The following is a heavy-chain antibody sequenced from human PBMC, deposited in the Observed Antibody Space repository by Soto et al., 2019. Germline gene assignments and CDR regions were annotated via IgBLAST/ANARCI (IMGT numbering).Heavy chain of an antibody. Sequence: ASVKVSCKASGYTFTSYDINWVRQATGQGLEWMGWMNPNSGNTGYAQKFQGRVTMTRNTSISTAYMELSSLRSDDTAVYYCARGSYYYGSGSYLFYYYYGMDVWGQGTTVTVYS. CDR1: GYTFTSYD. J-gene: IGHJ6*02. CDR2: MNPNSGNT. D-gene: IGHD3-10*01. V-gene: IGHV1-8*01. CDR3: ARGSYYYGSGSYLFYYYYGMDV.